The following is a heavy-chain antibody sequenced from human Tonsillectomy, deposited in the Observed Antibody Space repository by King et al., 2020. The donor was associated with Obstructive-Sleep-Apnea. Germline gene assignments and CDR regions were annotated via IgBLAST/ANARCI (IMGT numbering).Heavy chain of an antibody. CDR3: ARCSITIFGGFDY. CDR2: IYYSGST. J-gene: IGHJ4*02. CDR1: GGSISSSSYY. V-gene: IGHV4-39*07. Sequence: QLQESGPGLVKPSETLSLTCTVSGGSISSSSYYWGWIRQPPGKGLEWIGSIYYSGSTYYNPSLKSRVTISVETSKNQFSLKLSSGTAADTAVYYCARCSITIFGGFDYWGQGTLVTVSS. D-gene: IGHD3-3*01.